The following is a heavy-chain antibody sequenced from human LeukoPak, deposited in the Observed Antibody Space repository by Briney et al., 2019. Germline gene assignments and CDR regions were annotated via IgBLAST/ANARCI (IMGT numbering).Heavy chain of an antibody. V-gene: IGHV3-21*01. CDR3: ARGGRGTIIMVVVAALDY. J-gene: IGHJ4*02. D-gene: IGHD3-22*01. CDR1: GFTFTSYS. Sequence: GGSLRLSCAASGFTFTSYSMNWVRQAPGKGLEWVSSISSSGNYIYYADSVKGRFTISRDNARNSLYLQMNSLRAEDTAVYYCARGGRGTIIMVVVAALDYWGQGTLVTVSS. CDR2: ISSSGNYI.